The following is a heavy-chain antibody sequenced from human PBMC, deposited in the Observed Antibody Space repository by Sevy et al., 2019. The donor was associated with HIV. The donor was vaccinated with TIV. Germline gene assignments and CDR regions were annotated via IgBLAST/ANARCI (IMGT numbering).Heavy chain of an antibody. CDR3: ARRLRFVSYGMDV. Sequence: SETLSLTCTVSGGSISSYYWSWIRQPPGKGLEWIGYIYYSGSTNYNPSVKSRVTISVDTSKNQFSLKLSSVTAADTAVYYCARRLRFVSYGMDVRGQGTTVIVSS. CDR2: IYYSGST. CDR1: GGSISSYY. D-gene: IGHD3-3*01. J-gene: IGHJ6*02. V-gene: IGHV4-59*12.